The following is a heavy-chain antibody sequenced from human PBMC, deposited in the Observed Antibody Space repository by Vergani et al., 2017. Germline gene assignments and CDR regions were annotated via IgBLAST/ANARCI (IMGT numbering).Heavy chain of an antibody. V-gene: IGHV1-69*11. CDR2: IIPILGTA. CDR3: ARVAAQHPTPYYYYYYMDV. J-gene: IGHJ6*03. Sequence: QVQLVQSGAEVKKPGSSVKVSCKASGGTFSSYAISWVRQAPGQGLEWMGRIIPILGTANYAKKFQGRVTITADESTSTAYMERSSLRSEDTAVYYCARVAAQHPTPYYYYYYMDVWGKGTTVTVSS. D-gene: IGHD6-6*01. CDR1: GGTFSSYA.